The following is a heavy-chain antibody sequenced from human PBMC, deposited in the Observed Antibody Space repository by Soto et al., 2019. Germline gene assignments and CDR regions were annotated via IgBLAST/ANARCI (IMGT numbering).Heavy chain of an antibody. D-gene: IGHD5-12*01. CDR2: ISSSGSTI. CDR1: GFTFSSYE. Sequence: LRLSCAASGFTFSSYEMNWVRQAPGKGLEGVSYISSSGSTIYYADSVKGRFTISGDNAKNSLYLQMNSLRAEDTAVYYCARGDPIRYSGCGNCWGRGSLVTVSS. V-gene: IGHV3-48*03. CDR3: ARGDPIRYSGCGNC. J-gene: IGHJ4*02.